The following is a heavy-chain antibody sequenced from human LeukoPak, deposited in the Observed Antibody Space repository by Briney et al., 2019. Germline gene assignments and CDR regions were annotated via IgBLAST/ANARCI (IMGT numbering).Heavy chain of an antibody. CDR3: AKDAGWTATHGFDI. CDR1: GFTVSTNY. V-gene: IGHV3-23*01. Sequence: GGSLRLSCAASGFTVSTNYMSWVRQAPGKGLEWVSGVIGSGGTTYYADSVKGRFTISRDNSKSTLYLQMNSLRAEDTAVYYCAKDAGWTATHGFDIWGQGTMITVSS. D-gene: IGHD2-21*02. CDR2: VIGSGGTT. J-gene: IGHJ3*02.